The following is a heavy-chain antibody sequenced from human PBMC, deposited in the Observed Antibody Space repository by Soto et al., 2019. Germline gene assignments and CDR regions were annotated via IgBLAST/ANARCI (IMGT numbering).Heavy chain of an antibody. J-gene: IGHJ6*02. CDR2: MYNTGST. Sequence: QVQLQESGPGLVKPSETLSLTCTVSGGSISRYYWSWIRQPPGKGLEWIGYMYNTGSTVYNPSFKXRXTXSXXTSKNQFSLKLNSVTAADTAVYYCARDLSGYGGTDCYPLDVWGQGTTVTVSS. CDR3: ARDLSGYGGTDCYPLDV. V-gene: IGHV4-59*01. D-gene: IGHD2-21*02. CDR1: GGSISRYY.